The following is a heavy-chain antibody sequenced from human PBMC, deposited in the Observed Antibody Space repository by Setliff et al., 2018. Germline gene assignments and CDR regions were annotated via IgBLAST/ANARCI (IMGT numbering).Heavy chain of an antibody. CDR2: INPNSGGT. D-gene: IGHD6-13*01. CDR1: GYTFTGYY. J-gene: IGHJ6*03. CDR3: ARDVEGIAAAGDYYYYYYMDV. Sequence: ASVKVSCKASGYTFTGYYMHWVRQAPGQGLEWMGWINPNSGGTNYAQKFQGRVTMTRDTSISTAYMELSRLRSDDTAVYYCARDVEGIAAAGDYYYYYYMDVWGKGTTVTVSS. V-gene: IGHV1-2*02.